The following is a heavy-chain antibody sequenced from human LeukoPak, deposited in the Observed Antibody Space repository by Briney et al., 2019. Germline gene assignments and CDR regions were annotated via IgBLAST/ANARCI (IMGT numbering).Heavy chain of an antibody. J-gene: IGHJ4*02. CDR2: MNPNSGNT. Sequence: ASVKVSCKASGYTFTSYDINWVRQATGQGLEWMGWMNPNSGNTGYTQKFQGRVTMTRNTSISTAYMELSSLRSEDTAVYYCARVIAVAGFLYFDYWGQGTLVTVSS. CDR1: GYTFTSYD. D-gene: IGHD6-19*01. CDR3: ARVIAVAGFLYFDY. V-gene: IGHV1-8*01.